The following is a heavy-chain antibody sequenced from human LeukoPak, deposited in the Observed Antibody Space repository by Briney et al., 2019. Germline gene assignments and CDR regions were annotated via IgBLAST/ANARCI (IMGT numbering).Heavy chain of an antibody. D-gene: IGHD5-24*01. CDR2: IYYSGST. CDR3: ARESRDGYNIFDY. CDR1: GGSISSYY. J-gene: IGHJ4*02. Sequence: SETLFLTCTVSGGSISSYYWSWIRQPPGKGLEWIGYIYYSGSTNYNPSLKSRVTISVDTSKNQFSLKLSSVTAADTAVYYCARESRDGYNIFDYWGQGTLVTVSS. V-gene: IGHV4-59*01.